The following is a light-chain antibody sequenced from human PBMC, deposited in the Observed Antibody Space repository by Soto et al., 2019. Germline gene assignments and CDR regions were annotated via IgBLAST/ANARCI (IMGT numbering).Light chain of an antibody. CDR3: QQYGSSHPYT. Sequence: EVVLTQSPGTLSLSPGERATLSCRASQSVSNNYLAWYQQKPGQSPKLLIFGSSDRATGIPDRFSGSGSGTDFTLTISSLEPADFAVYYCQQYGSSHPYTFGQGTKLEIK. CDR2: GSS. CDR1: QSVSNNY. J-gene: IGKJ2*01. V-gene: IGKV3-20*01.